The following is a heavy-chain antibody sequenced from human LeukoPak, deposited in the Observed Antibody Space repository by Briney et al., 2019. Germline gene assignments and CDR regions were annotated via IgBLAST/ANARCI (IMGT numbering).Heavy chain of an antibody. CDR3: ARGGGSSGWPYFDY. J-gene: IGHJ4*02. D-gene: IGHD6-19*01. CDR2: IYYSGST. V-gene: IGHV4-61*01. Sequence: SETLSLTCTVSGGSVSSGTYYWSWIRQPPGKGLEWIGYIYYSGSTNYNPSLKSRVTISMDTSKNQFSLKLGSVTAADTAVYYCARGGGSSGWPYFDYWGQGTLVTVSS. CDR1: GGSVSSGTYY.